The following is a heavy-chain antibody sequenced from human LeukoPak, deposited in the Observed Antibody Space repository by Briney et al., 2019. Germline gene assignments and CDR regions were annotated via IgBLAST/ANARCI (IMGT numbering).Heavy chain of an antibody. J-gene: IGHJ4*02. Sequence: GGSPRLSCAASGFIVSSKYMSWVRQAPGKGLEWLSVIHDGDGTYYADSVKARFTISRDNSKNTLHLQMNSLRAEDTAVYYCARLATSTGSYVDYWGQGTLVTVSS. D-gene: IGHD1-26*01. CDR3: ARLATSTGSYVDY. CDR1: GFIVSSKY. CDR2: IHDGDGT. V-gene: IGHV3-53*01.